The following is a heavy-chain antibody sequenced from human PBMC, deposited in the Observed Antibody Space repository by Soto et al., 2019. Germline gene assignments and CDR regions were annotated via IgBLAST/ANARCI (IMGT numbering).Heavy chain of an antibody. CDR1: GFSLSTSGVG. Sequence: SGRTLGNPTQTLTLTCTCSGFSLSTSGVGVGWIRQPPGKALEWLALIYWDDDKRYSPSLKSRLTITKDTSKNQVVLTMTNMDPVDTATYYCAHSVPAAIPLTSLDPKNKWFDPWGQGT. CDR3: AHSVPAAIPLTSLDPKNKWFDP. CDR2: IYWDDDK. J-gene: IGHJ5*02. D-gene: IGHD2-2*01. V-gene: IGHV2-5*02.